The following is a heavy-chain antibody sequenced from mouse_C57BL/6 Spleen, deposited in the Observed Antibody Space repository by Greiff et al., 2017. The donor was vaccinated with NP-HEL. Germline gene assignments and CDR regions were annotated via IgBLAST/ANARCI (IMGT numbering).Heavy chain of an antibody. V-gene: IGHV5-9-1*02. CDR2: ISSGGAYI. CDR3: TRDHGWHWYFDV. CDR1: GFTFSSYA. D-gene: IGHD2-2*01. J-gene: IGHJ1*03. Sequence: EVQGVESGEGLVKPGGSLKLSCAASGFTFSSYAMSWVRQTPEKRLEWVAYISSGGAYIYYADTVKGRFTISRDNARNTLYLQMSSLKSEDTAMYYCTRDHGWHWYFDVWGTGTTVTVSS.